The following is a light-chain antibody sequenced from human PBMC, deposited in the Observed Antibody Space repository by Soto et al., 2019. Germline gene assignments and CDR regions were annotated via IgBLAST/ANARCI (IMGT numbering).Light chain of an antibody. Sequence: EIVLTQSPGTLPLSPGERATLSCRASQSVGRNYLAWYQQKPGQAPRLLIYDASTRATGIPDRFSGSGSGTDFTLTISRLEPEDCAMFYYQQYASSPLTCVGGTTVEIK. CDR1: QSVGRNY. V-gene: IGKV3-20*01. CDR3: QQYASSPLT. J-gene: IGKJ4*01. CDR2: DAS.